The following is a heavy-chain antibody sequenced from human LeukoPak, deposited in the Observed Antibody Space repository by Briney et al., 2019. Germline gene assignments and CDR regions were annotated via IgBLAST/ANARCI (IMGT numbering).Heavy chain of an antibody. D-gene: IGHD6-19*01. V-gene: IGHV3-30*04. CDR3: ARVSSAGTVRPFDY. Sequence: GRSLRLSCAASGFTFSSYAMHWVRQAPGKGLEWVAVISYDGSNKYYADFVKGRFTISRDTFKNTLYLQMNSLRAEDTAVYYCARVSSAGTVRPFDYWGQGTLVTVSS. J-gene: IGHJ4*02. CDR1: GFTFSSYA. CDR2: ISYDGSNK.